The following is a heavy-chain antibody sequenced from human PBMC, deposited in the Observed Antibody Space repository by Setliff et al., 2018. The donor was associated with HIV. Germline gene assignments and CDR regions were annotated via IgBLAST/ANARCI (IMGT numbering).Heavy chain of an antibody. Sequence: PGGSLRLSCAASGFTFTGYWMHWVRQAPGKGLLWVSVMSGSGVSTHYVDSVKGRFTISRDNSRNTLYLQMNSLRDEDTAVYYCAREGGSSGYCGYFDYWGQGTLVTVSS. CDR2: MSGSGVST. V-gene: IGHV3-23*01. CDR1: GFTFTGYW. J-gene: IGHJ4*02. D-gene: IGHD3-22*01. CDR3: AREGGSSGYCGYFDY.